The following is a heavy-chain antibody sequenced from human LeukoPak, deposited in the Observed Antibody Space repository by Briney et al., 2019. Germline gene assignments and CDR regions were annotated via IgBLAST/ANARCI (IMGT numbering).Heavy chain of an antibody. D-gene: IGHD3-3*01. CDR2: INPNSGGT. CDR3: AGSITIFGVVNPADY. J-gene: IGHJ4*02. V-gene: IGHV1-2*02. Sequence: ASVKVSCKASGYTFTGYYMHWVRQAPGQGLEWMGWINPNSGGTNYAQKFQGRVTMTRDTSISTAYMELSRLRSDDTAVYYCAGSITIFGVVNPADYWGQGTLVAVSS. CDR1: GYTFTGYY.